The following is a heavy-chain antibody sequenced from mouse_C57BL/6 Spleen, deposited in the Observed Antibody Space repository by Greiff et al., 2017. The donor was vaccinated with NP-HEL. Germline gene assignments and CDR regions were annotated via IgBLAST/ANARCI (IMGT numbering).Heavy chain of an antibody. J-gene: IGHJ4*01. D-gene: IGHD1-1*01. CDR2: IDPSDSYT. CDR3: ALTVVASMDY. Sequence: QVQLQQPGAELVRPGTSVKLSCKASGYTFTSYWMHWVKQRPGQGLEWIGVIDPSDSYTNYNQKFKGKATLTVDTSSSTAYMQLSSLTSEDSAVYYCALTVVASMDYWGQGTSVTVSS. CDR1: GYTFTSYW. V-gene: IGHV1-59*01.